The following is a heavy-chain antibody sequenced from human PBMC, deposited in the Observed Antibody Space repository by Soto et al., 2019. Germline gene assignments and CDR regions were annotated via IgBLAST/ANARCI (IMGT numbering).Heavy chain of an antibody. CDR3: ATARQWPWGVDY. CDR1: GYTFTSYA. V-gene: IGHV1-3*01. D-gene: IGHD6-19*01. Sequence: ASVKVSCKASGYTFTSYAMHWVRQAPGQRLEWMGWINAGNGNTKYSQKFQGRVTITRDTSASTAYMELSSLRSEDTAVYYCATARQWPWGVDYWGQGTLVTVSS. CDR2: INAGNGNT. J-gene: IGHJ4*02.